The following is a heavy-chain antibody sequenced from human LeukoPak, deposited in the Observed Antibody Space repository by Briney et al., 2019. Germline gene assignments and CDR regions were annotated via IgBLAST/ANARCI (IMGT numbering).Heavy chain of an antibody. D-gene: IGHD6-19*01. J-gene: IGHJ4*02. CDR3: ARGLYFSGGYYFDY. V-gene: IGHV3-30-3*01. CDR1: GFTFSSYA. CDR2: ISYDGSNK. Sequence: GGSLRLSCAASGFTFSSYAVHWVRQAPGKGLEGVAVISYDGSNKYYADSVKGRFTISRDNSKNTLYLQMNSLRAEDTAVYFCARGLYFSGGYYFDYWGQGTLVTVSS.